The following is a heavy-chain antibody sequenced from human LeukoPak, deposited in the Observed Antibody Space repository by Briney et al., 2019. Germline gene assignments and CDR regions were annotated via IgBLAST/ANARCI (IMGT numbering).Heavy chain of an antibody. CDR1: GFTVSSNY. V-gene: IGHV3-53*01. J-gene: IGHJ4*02. D-gene: IGHD5-18*01. CDR3: ARAGTAMVYGAIDY. Sequence: GGSLRLSCAASGFTVSSNYMSWVRQAPGKGVEGVSVIYSGGTTYFADSVKGRFTISIDNSKNTLYLQMNSLRAEDTAVYYCARAGTAMVYGAIDYWGQGTLVTVSS. CDR2: IYSGGTT.